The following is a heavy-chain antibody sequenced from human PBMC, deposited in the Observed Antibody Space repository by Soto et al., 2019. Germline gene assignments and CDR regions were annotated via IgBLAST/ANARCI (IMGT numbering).Heavy chain of an antibody. J-gene: IGHJ6*03. D-gene: IGHD2-2*01. Sequence: ASVKVSCKASGYTFTSYDINWVRQATGQGLEWMGWMNPNSGNTGYAQKFQGRVTMTRNTSISTAYMELSSLRSEDTAVYYCARAPPPLNCSSTSCVSYYYYYYMDVWGKGTTVTVSS. CDR3: ARAPPPLNCSSTSCVSYYYYYYMDV. V-gene: IGHV1-8*01. CDR1: GYTFTSYD. CDR2: MNPNSGNT.